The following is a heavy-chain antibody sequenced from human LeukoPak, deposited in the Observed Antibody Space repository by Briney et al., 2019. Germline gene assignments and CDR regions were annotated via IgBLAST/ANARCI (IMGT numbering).Heavy chain of an antibody. Sequence: PGRSLRLSCAASGFTFSSYAMTWVRQAPGKGLEWVSTIRGNGDRTHYADSVKGRFTISRDNSKNTLYLQMNSLRGEDSAIYYCAKGQELDDGVFDSWGQGTLVTVSS. CDR3: AKGQELDDGVFDS. CDR2: IRGNGDRT. J-gene: IGHJ4*02. CDR1: GFTFSSYA. V-gene: IGHV3-23*01. D-gene: IGHD1-1*01.